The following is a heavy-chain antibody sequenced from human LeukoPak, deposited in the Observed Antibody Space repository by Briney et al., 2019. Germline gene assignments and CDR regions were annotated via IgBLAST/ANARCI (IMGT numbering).Heavy chain of an antibody. D-gene: IGHD6-13*01. J-gene: IGHJ5*02. CDR2: IYYSGST. Sequence: SETLSLTCTVSGGSIGSYYWSWIRQPPGKGLEWIGYIYYSGSTNYNPSLKSRVTISVDTSKNQFSLKLSSVTAADTAVYYCARSIPQQLESRGDWFDPWGQGTLVTVSS. CDR3: ARSIPQQLESRGDWFDP. CDR1: GGSIGSYY. V-gene: IGHV4-59*01.